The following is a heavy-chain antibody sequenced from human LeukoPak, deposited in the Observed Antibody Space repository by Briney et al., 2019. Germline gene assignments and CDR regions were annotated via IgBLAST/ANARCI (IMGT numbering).Heavy chain of an antibody. D-gene: IGHD3-22*01. CDR3: ARHIGTTSGGYYHY. CDR2: IYCSGRT. Sequence: SETLSLTCSVSGGSISSYYWSCIPQPPGKGLECIEYIYCSGRTNYNASLKSQVTISVDTSKNQFSLILSSVTAADTAVYYCARHIGTTSGGYYHYWGQGTLVTVSS. J-gene: IGHJ4*02. V-gene: IGHV4-59*08. CDR1: GGSISSYY.